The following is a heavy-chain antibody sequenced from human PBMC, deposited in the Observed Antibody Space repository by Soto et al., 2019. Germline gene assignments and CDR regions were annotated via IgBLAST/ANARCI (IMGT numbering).Heavy chain of an antibody. CDR1: GFSFSDYA. D-gene: IGHD1-1*01. CDR2: ISGSGGST. CDR3: AKEGTCLSNNYVMDV. V-gene: IGHV3-23*01. J-gene: IGHJ6*02. Sequence: GGSLRLSCAASGFSFSDYAISLFRQAPGMGLEWVSAISGSGGSTYYADSVKGRFTISRDNSKNTLYLQMNSLRAEDTAVYYCAKEGTCLSNNYVMDVWGQGTTVTGSS.